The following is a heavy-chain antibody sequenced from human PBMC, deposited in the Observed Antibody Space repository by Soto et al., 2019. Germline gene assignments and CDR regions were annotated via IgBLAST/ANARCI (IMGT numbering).Heavy chain of an antibody. CDR1: GYTFTSYG. CDR2: ISAYNGNT. J-gene: IGHJ4*02. D-gene: IGHD1-26*01. Sequence: QVQLVQSGAEVKKPGASVKVSCKASGYTFTSYGISWVRLAPGQGLEWMGWISAYNGNTNYAQKVQGRVTMPTGTTTGTAYMALRSLRSDDTAVYYCARGRRSNPILVYSGSYYVLDYWGQGTLVTVSS. V-gene: IGHV1-18*01. CDR3: ARGRRSNPILVYSGSYYVLDY.